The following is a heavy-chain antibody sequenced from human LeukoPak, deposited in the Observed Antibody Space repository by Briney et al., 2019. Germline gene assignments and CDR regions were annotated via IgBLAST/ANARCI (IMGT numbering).Heavy chain of an antibody. CDR3: ARDYSSSSFRALDYYYMDV. J-gene: IGHJ6*03. CDR1: GFSFNSYT. V-gene: IGHV3-21*01. CDR2: ISSTSTYI. Sequence: PGGSLRLSCAASGFSFNSYTMNWVRQAPGKGLEWVSSISSTSTYIYYADSLKGRFTISRDNAQNSLFLQMNSLRAEDTAVYYCARDYSSSSFRALDYYYMDVWGKGTTVTVS. D-gene: IGHD6-6*01.